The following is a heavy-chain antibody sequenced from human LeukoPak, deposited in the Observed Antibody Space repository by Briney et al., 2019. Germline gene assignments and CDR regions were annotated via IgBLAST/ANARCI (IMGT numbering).Heavy chain of an antibody. CDR2: TSGSGVNS. CDR1: GFTLRSYD. V-gene: IGHV3-23*01. CDR3: AKEYSGYDFDY. Sequence: GGSLGLSCAASGFTLRSYDMSWVRQAPGKGLEWVAATSGSGVNSYYADSVRGRFTISRDNSQNTLYLQMDSLRAEDTALYYCAKEYSGYDFDYWGQGTLVTVSS. J-gene: IGHJ4*02. D-gene: IGHD5-12*01.